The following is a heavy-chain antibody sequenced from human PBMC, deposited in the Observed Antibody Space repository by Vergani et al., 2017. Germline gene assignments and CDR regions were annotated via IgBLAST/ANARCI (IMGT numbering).Heavy chain of an antibody. CDR3: ARDEVVPGAMRYYYYGMDV. CDR2: INAGNGNT. Sequence: QVQLVQSGAEVKKPGASVKVSCKASGYTFTSYAMHWVRQAPGQRLEWMGWINAGNGNTKYSQKFQGRVTITRDTSASTAYMELSSLRSEDTAVYYCARDEVVPGAMRYYYYGMDVWGQGTTVTVSS. V-gene: IGHV1-3*01. D-gene: IGHD2-2*01. J-gene: IGHJ6*02. CDR1: GYTFTSYA.